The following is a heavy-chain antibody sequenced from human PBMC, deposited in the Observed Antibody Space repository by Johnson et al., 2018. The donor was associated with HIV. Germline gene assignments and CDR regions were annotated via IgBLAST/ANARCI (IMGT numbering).Heavy chain of an antibody. CDR1: GFNVDDDA. J-gene: IGHJ3*01. V-gene: IGHV3-20*04. CDR2: INYNGGST. D-gene: IGHD2-15*01. CDR3: ARAKDAAYPYDALDV. Sequence: VRLVESGGGVVRPGGSLRLSCAASGFNVDDDALSWVRQVPGKGLEWVSGINYNGGSTGYADSVRDRFSISRDNAKNSLYLQMDSLRAEDTAMYYCARAKDAAYPYDALDVWGHGTMVIVSA.